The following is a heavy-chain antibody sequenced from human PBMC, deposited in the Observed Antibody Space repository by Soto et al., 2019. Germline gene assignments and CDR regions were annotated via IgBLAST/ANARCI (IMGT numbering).Heavy chain of an antibody. CDR3: ARDEYYDFWSGYYDGGKYFDY. V-gene: IGHV1-3*01. CDR1: GYTFTSYA. J-gene: IGHJ4*02. Sequence: ASVKVSCKASGYTFTSYAMHWVRQAPGQRLEWMGWINAGNGNTKYSQKFQGRVTITRDTSASTAYMELSSLRSEDTAVYYCARDEYYDFWSGYYDGGKYFDYWGQGTLVTVSS. D-gene: IGHD3-3*01. CDR2: INAGNGNT.